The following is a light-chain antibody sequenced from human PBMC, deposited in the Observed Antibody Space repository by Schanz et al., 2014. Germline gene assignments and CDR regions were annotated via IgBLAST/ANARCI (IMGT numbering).Light chain of an antibody. CDR2: EVS. CDR3: SSYTGSGTLWV. V-gene: IGLV2-14*03. J-gene: IGLJ3*02. Sequence: QSVLTQPASVSGSPGQSITISCTGTSSDIGAYNYVSWYQQHPGKAPKLILYEVSARPSGISIRFSGSKSGNTASLTISGLQAEDEASYSCSSYTGSGTLWVFGGGTKLTVL. CDR1: SSDIGAYNY.